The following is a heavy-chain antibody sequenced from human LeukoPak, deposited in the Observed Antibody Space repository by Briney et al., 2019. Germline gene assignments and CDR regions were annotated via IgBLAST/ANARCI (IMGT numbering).Heavy chain of an antibody. CDR2: VYETGSR. CDR1: GASVVRDY. J-gene: IGHJ4*02. D-gene: IGHD5-24*01. V-gene: IGHV4-59*02. Sequence: SETLSLTCTVSGASVVRDYWSWVRQPPGTGLQWIGYVYETGSRNYNPSLERRVSVSMDRSKNQFSLRLDSVTAADTAMYYCAREHRGRDGYTLDYWGQGILVTVSS. CDR3: AREHRGRDGYTLDY.